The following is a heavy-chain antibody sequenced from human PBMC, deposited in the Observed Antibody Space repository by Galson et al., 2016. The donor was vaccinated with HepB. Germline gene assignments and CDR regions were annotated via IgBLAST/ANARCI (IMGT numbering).Heavy chain of an antibody. D-gene: IGHD3-10*01. CDR2: ISSSISTI. J-gene: IGHJ3*01. CDR3: ARELVGSAFDL. Sequence: SLRLSCAGFGFTFSRSGLNWVRQAPGKGLQWISYISSSISTIYYADSVKGRFTISRDRAKNSVSLQMNRLRDDDTGVYYCARELVGSAFDLWGQGTLVTVSS. V-gene: IGHV3-48*02. CDR1: GFTFSRSG.